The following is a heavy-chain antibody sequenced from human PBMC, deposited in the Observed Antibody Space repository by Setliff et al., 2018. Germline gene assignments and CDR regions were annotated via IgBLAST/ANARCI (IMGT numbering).Heavy chain of an antibody. CDR3: AKGGTYRYFDF. J-gene: IGHJ4*02. CDR2: VYHSGTA. V-gene: IGHV4-59*01. CDR1: GGPFSGAS. Sequence: SETLSLTCTVSGGPFSGASIWSWIRQPPGKGLEFIGYVYHSGTAKYDPTLESRAIMSVDASKNEISLKLKSVTAADTAVYYCAKGGTYRYFDFWGQGALVTVSS. D-gene: IGHD1-1*01.